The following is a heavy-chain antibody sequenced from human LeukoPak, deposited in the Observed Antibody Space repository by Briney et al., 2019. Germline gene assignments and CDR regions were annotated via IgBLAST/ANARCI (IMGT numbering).Heavy chain of an antibody. Sequence: ASVKVSCKASGYTFTSYYMHWVRQAPGQGLEWMGIINPSGGSTSYAQKFQGRVTMTRDTSTSTVYMELSSLRSEDTAVYYCARDKTAAGIHWASVDPTYYYGMDVWGQGTTVTVSS. V-gene: IGHV1-46*01. D-gene: IGHD6-13*01. CDR1: GYTFTSYY. J-gene: IGHJ6*02. CDR2: INPSGGST. CDR3: ARDKTAAGIHWASVDPTYYYGMDV.